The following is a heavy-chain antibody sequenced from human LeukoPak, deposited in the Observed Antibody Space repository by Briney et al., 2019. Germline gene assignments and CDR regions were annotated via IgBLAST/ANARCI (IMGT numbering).Heavy chain of an antibody. J-gene: IGHJ4*02. CDR1: GFTFSDFS. CDR3: ATIRSSDGSLPIDY. D-gene: IGHD2-15*01. Sequence: QPGGSLRLSCAASGFTFSDFSMNWVRQAPGKGLEWLSYISSSSGTIWYADSVKGRFTSSRDNAKNSLYLQMNSLRDEDTAVYYCATIRSSDGSLPIDYWGQGTLVTVSS. CDR2: ISSSSGTI. V-gene: IGHV3-48*02.